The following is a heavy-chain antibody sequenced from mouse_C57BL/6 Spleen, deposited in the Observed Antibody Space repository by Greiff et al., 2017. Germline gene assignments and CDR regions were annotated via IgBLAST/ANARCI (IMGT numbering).Heavy chain of an antibody. CDR3: ARVYDGPV. V-gene: IGHV1-82*01. D-gene: IGHD2-12*01. CDR1: GYAFSSSW. J-gene: IGHJ1*03. Sequence: QVQLQQSGPELVKPGASVKISCKASGYAFSSSWMNWVKQRPGKGLEWIGRIYPGDGDTNYNGKFKGKATLTADKSSSTAYMQLSSLTSEDSAVXFCARVYDGPVWGTGTTVTVSS. CDR2: IYPGDGDT.